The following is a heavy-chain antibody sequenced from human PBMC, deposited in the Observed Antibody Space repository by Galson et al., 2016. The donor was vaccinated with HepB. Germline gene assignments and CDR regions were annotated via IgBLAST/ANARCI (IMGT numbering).Heavy chain of an antibody. V-gene: IGHV1-2*02. J-gene: IGHJ6*03. Sequence: SVKVSCKASGYTFNSYYLHWVRQAPGQGLEWMGWINPNSGGRNYAPKFEGRVTMTRDTSITPAYMELTRLTVDDTALYYRARGNQMDYGQTYYFYFMDVWGKGTTVTVAS. CDR3: ARGNQMDYGQTYYFYFMDV. CDR1: GYTFNSYY. D-gene: IGHD4-17*01. CDR2: INPNSGGR.